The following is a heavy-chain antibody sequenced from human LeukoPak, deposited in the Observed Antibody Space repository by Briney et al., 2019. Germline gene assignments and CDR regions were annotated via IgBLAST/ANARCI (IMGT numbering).Heavy chain of an antibody. CDR2: ISYDGSNK. CDR1: GFTFSSYG. V-gene: IGHV3-30*18. Sequence: PGGSLRLSCAASGFTFSSYGMHWVRQAPGKGLEWVAVISYDGSNKYHADSVKGRFTISRDNSKNTLYLQMNSLRAEDTAVYYCAKGEKDPGFLYYYYGMDVWGQGTTVTVSS. J-gene: IGHJ6*02. CDR3: AKGEKDPGFLYYYYGMDV. D-gene: IGHD3-10*01.